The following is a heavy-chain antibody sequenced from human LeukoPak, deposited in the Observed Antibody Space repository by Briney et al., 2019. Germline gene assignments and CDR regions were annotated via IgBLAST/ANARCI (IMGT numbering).Heavy chain of an antibody. V-gene: IGHV4-39*07. D-gene: IGHD6-13*01. J-gene: IGHJ6*03. CDR1: GGSISSSSYY. CDR2: IYYSGST. CDR3: ARESVEQQLVPLYYYYMDV. Sequence: SETLSLTCTVSGGSISSSSYYWGWIRQPPGKGLEWIGSIYYSGSTYYNPSLKSRVTISVDTSKNQFSLKLSSVTAADTAVYYCARESVEQQLVPLYYYYMDVWGKGTTVTISS.